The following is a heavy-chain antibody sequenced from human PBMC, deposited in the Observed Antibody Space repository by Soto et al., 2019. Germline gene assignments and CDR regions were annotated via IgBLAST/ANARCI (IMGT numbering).Heavy chain of an antibody. V-gene: IGHV3-74*01. CDR2: INSDGSST. CDR1: GFTFSSYW. D-gene: IGHD3-16*01. J-gene: IGHJ2*01. Sequence: GGSLRLSCAASGFTFSSYWMHWVRQAPGKGLVWVSRINSDGSSTSYADSVKGRFIISRDNAKNTLYLQMNSLRAEDTAVYYCARVGAGPFWYFDLWGRGTLVTVSS. CDR3: ARVGAGPFWYFDL.